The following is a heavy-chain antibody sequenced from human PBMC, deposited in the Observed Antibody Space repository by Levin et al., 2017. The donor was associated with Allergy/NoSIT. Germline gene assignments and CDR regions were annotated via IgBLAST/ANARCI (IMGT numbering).Heavy chain of an antibody. CDR1: GYTFTGYY. CDR3: AREGPILTGSFDY. V-gene: IGHV1-2*06. Sequence: ASVKVSCKASGYTFTGYYMHWVRQAPGQGLEWMGRINPNSGGTNYAQKFQGRVTMTRDTSISTAYMELSRLRSDDTAVYYCAREGPILTGSFDYWGQGTLVTVSS. D-gene: IGHD3-9*01. CDR2: INPNSGGT. J-gene: IGHJ4*02.